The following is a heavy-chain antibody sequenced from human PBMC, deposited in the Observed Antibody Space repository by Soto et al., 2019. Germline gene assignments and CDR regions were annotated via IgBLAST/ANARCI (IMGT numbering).Heavy chain of an antibody. V-gene: IGHV3-53*01. CDR1: GFTVSNSS. D-gene: IGHD5-12*01. J-gene: IGHJ4*02. Sequence: EVQLVESGGGLIRPGGSLRLSCAASGFTVSNSSMSWVRQASGKGLEWVSLIYSGVSTYYADSVKGRFSISRDNSKNTVYLQMNSLRAEDTAVYYCARMDMATTFDYWGQGTLVSVSS. CDR3: ARMDMATTFDY. CDR2: IYSGVST.